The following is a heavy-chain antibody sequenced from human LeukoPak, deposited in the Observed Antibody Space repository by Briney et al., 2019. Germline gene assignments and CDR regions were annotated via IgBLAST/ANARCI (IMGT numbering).Heavy chain of an antibody. V-gene: IGHV1-24*01. J-gene: IGHJ4*02. CDR2: FDPEYGER. Sequence: ASGKVCCKISGYCLTEFSMNWVRQAPGKGLEWMGGFDPEYGERIHAQKFQGRVSMTADTSTDTAYMELGRLNSDDTAVYYCVTVEREYFDTSGYFDYWGQGTLVTVSS. D-gene: IGHD3-22*01. CDR3: VTVEREYFDTSGYFDY. CDR1: GYCLTEFS.